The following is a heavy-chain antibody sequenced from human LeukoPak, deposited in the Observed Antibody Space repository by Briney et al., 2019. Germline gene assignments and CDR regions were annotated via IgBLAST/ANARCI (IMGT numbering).Heavy chain of an antibody. CDR2: INPNRGGT. D-gene: IGHD3-22*01. V-gene: IGHV1-2*02. Sequence: ASVKVSCKASGYTFTGYYMHWVRQAPGQGLEWMGWINPNRGGTNYAQKFQGRVTMTRDTSISTAYMELSRLRSDDTAVYYCARDQWSDYYDSSGYYCAFDIWGQGTMVTVSS. CDR1: GYTFTGYY. CDR3: ARDQWSDYYDSSGYYCAFDI. J-gene: IGHJ3*02.